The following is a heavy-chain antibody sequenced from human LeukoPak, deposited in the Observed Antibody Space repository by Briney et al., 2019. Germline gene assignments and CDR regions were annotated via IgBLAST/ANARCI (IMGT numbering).Heavy chain of an antibody. J-gene: IGHJ6*02. CDR3: TRELWLGRLYYGLDV. Sequence: GGPRSLSCAAPGFTFSKCWMSWFGQAPGKGLSGWANIKQDGSEKYYVDSEKGRFTISRDNAKNSLYLQMNSLRAEDTAVYYCTRELWLGRLYYGLDVWGQGTTVTVSS. D-gene: IGHD5-18*01. V-gene: IGHV3-7*04. CDR1: GFTFSKCW. CDR2: IKQDGSEK.